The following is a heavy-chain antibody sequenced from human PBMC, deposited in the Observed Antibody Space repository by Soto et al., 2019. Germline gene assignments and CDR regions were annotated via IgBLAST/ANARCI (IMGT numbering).Heavy chain of an antibody. D-gene: IGHD2-15*01. CDR1: GYTFTRYD. CDR2: MNPNSGNT. J-gene: IGHJ1*01. V-gene: IGHV1-8*01. Sequence: ASVKVSCKASGYTFTRYDIKWVRQATGQGLEWMGWMNPNSGNTGYAQKFQGRVTMTRNTSISTAYMELSSLRSEDTAVYYCARVTGYCSGGSCDYFQHWGQGTLVTVSS. CDR3: ARVTGYCSGGSCDYFQH.